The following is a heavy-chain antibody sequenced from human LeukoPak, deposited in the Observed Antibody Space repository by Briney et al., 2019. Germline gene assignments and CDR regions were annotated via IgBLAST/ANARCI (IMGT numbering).Heavy chain of an antibody. D-gene: IGHD3-10*01. CDR2: IVGSGGST. V-gene: IGHV3-23*01. CDR1: GFTFRSYS. J-gene: IGHJ4*02. CDR3: AKRSSGRSGFDY. Sequence: GGSLRLTCAASGFTFRSYSMNWVRQAPGKGLEWVSGIVGSGGSTYYADSVKGRFTISRDNSKNTLYLQMNSLRAEDTALYYCAKRSSGRSGFDYWGQGTLVTVSS.